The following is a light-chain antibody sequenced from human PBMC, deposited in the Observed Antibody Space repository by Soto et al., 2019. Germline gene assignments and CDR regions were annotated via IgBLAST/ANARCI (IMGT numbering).Light chain of an antibody. CDR1: SSDVGGYNY. V-gene: IGLV2-14*01. J-gene: IGLJ2*01. Sequence: QSALTQPASVSGSPGQSITISCTGTSSDVGGYNYVSWYQQHPGKAPKLMIYDVSNRPSGVSNRFSGSKSGNTASLTNSGLQAEDEADYCCSSYTSSSTLVVFGGGTKLTVL. CDR3: SSYTSSSTLVV. CDR2: DVS.